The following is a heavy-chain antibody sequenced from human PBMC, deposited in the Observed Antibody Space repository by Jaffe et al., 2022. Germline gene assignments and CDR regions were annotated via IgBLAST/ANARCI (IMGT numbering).Heavy chain of an antibody. CDR3: ARVDRNPNGGYCSSTSCYGDAFDI. J-gene: IGHJ3*02. CDR2: INPSGGST. CDR1: GYTFTSYY. V-gene: IGHV1-46*03. Sequence: QVQLVQSGAEVKKPGASVKVSCKASGYTFTSYYMHWVRQAPGQGLEWMGIINPSGGSTSYAQKFQGRVTMTRDTSTSTVYMELSSLRSEDTAVYYCARVDRNPNGGYCSSTSCYGDAFDIWGQGTMVTVSS. D-gene: IGHD2-2*01.